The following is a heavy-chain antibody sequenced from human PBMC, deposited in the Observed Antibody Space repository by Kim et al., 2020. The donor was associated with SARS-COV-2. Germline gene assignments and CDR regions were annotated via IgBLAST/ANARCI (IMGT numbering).Heavy chain of an antibody. D-gene: IGHD6-19*01. Sequence: GGSLRLSCAASGFTFSSYGMHWVRQAPGKGLEWVAVISYDGSNKYYADSVKGRFTISRDNSKNTLYLQMNSLRAEDTAVYYCAKSSPLGYSSDFDYWGQGAPVTVSS. CDR3: AKSSPLGYSSDFDY. V-gene: IGHV3-30*18. J-gene: IGHJ4*02. CDR1: GFTFSSYG. CDR2: ISYDGSNK.